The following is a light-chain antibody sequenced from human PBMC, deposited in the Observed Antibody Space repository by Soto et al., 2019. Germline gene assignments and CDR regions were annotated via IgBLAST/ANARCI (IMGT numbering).Light chain of an antibody. CDR3: VLRMVGGLYV. J-gene: IGLJ1*01. CDR2: TTN. CDR1: AGSVSTSHY. Sequence: QAVVTQEPSLSVSPGGTVTLTCGLNAGSVSTSHYPSWYQQTPGQAPRTLIYTTNTRSSGVPDRFSDSILGNKAALTITGPQADDESYYYGVLRMVGGLYVFGTGTKVTVL. V-gene: IGLV8-61*01.